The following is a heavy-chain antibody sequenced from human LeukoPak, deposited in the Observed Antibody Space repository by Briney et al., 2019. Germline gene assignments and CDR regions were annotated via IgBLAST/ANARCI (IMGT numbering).Heavy chain of an antibody. CDR1: GGSFRGYY. CDR3: ANTNYGDLYNYYYYMDD. J-gene: IGHJ6*03. Sequence: PESLSLTCAVSGGSFRGYYWSWIRHPPGKGLGWIGEINHSGGTNYNTSLKRRVTTPLDTTKNKTTLNLSSATAAHTTRHYFANTNYGDLYNYYYYMDDWGKGTTVTVSS. V-gene: IGHV4-34*01. CDR2: INHSGGT. D-gene: IGHD4-17*01.